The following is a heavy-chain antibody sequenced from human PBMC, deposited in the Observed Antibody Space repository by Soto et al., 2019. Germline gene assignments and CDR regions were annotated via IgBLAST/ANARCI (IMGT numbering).Heavy chain of an antibody. D-gene: IGHD1-26*01. CDR1: GCTFISYA. V-gene: IGHV1-69*13. CDR3: ARGGGAVIPDRYSGSYSDYHYGTAV. CDR2: IIPILATA. J-gene: IGHJ6*02. Sequence: ASVKVSCKTSGCTFISYAISWVRQAPGQGLEWMGGIIPILATASYAQNFQGRVTLTADESTSAAYMELSSLRSEDTAVYYCARGGGAVIPDRYSGSYSDYHYGTAVWGQGTTVPGSS.